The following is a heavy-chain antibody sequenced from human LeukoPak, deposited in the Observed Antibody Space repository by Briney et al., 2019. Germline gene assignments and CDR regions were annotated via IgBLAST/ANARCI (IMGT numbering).Heavy chain of an antibody. CDR3: ARVTLHYYDSSGPPYYFDY. CDR1: GGTFSSYA. V-gene: IGHV1-69*13. CDR2: IIPTFGTA. D-gene: IGHD3-22*01. J-gene: IGHJ4*02. Sequence: SVKVSCKASGGTFSSYAISWVRQAPGQGLEWMGGIIPTFGTANYAQKFQGRVTITADESTSTAYMELSSLRSEDTAVYYCARVTLHYYDSSGPPYYFDYWGQGTLVTVSS.